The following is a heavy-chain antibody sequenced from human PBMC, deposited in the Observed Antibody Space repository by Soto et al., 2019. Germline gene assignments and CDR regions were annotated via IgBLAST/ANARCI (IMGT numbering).Heavy chain of an antibody. V-gene: IGHV4-31*11. CDR2: IYHTGNT. CDR3: ASVSRVAAAGGSYLDY. D-gene: IGHD6-13*01. CDR1: GGSISSGDYY. J-gene: IGHJ4*02. Sequence: SETLSLTCAVYGGSISSGDYYWSWIRQPPGKGLEWIGYIYHTGNTYYNPSFKSRVIMSVDTSQNQFSLKLNYVTAADTALYFCASVSRVAAAGGSYLDYWGQGILVTVSS.